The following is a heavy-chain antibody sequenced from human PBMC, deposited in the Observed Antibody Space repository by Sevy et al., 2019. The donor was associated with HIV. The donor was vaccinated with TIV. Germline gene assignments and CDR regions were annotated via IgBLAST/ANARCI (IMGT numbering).Heavy chain of an antibody. Sequence: GVSLRLSCAASGFTFSNAWMSWVRQAPGKGLEWVGRIKSKTDGGTTDYAAPVKGRFTISRDDSKNTLYLQMNSLKTEDTAVYYCTTDTSSDDAFDIWGQGTMVTVSS. CDR3: TTDTSSDDAFDI. J-gene: IGHJ3*02. CDR1: GFTFSNAW. D-gene: IGHD6-19*01. V-gene: IGHV3-15*01. CDR2: IKSKTDGGTT.